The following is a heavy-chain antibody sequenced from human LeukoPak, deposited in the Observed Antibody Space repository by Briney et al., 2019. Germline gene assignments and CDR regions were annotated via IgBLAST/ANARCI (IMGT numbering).Heavy chain of an antibody. V-gene: IGHV4-39*01. Sequence: PSETLSLTCTVSGGSISSSSYYWGWIRQPPGKGLEWIGSIYYSGSTYYNPSLKSRVTISVDTSKNQFSLKLSSVTAADTAVYYCARLRSRAGEEDYWGQGSLVTVSS. CDR2: IYYSGST. D-gene: IGHD6-19*01. J-gene: IGHJ4*02. CDR1: GGSISSSSYY. CDR3: ARLRSRAGEEDY.